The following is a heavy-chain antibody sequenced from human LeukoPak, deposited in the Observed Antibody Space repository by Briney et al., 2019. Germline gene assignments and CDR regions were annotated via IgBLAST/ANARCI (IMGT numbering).Heavy chain of an antibody. D-gene: IGHD3-22*01. CDR3: VRVDSSGYGLHWGLDY. V-gene: IGHV3-21*01. Sequence: GRSLRLSCAAFGFTFDDYAMHWVRQAPGKGLEWVSFISTSSIYIYYADSVKGRFTISRDNAKNSLYLQMNSLRAEDTAVYYCVRVDSSGYGLHWGLDYWGQGTLVTVSS. CDR2: ISTSSIYI. CDR1: GFTFDDYA. J-gene: IGHJ4*02.